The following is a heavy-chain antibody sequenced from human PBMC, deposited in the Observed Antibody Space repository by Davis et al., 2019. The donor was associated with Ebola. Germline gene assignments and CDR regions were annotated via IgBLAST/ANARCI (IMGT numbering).Heavy chain of an antibody. CDR2: IYYSGIT. Sequence: SETLSLTCTVSGGSIISSSSYWGWIRQPPRKGLEWIGSIYYSGITYYNPSLKSRVTISVDTSKNQFSLKLSSVTAADTAVYYCARAPVRLNWFDPWGQGTLVTVSS. D-gene: IGHD6-25*01. V-gene: IGHV4-39*07. J-gene: IGHJ5*02. CDR1: GGSIISSSSY. CDR3: ARAPVRLNWFDP.